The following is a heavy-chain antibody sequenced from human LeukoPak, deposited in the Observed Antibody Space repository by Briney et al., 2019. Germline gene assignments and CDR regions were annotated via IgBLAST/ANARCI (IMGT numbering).Heavy chain of an antibody. CDR2: ISSNGGST. CDR3: ARRSSSWYAFDY. D-gene: IGHD6-13*01. Sequence: PGGSLRLSCVVSGFSFSTYAMQWVRQAPGKGLEYVSTISSNGGSTYYGNSVKGRFTISRDNSKNTLHLQMDSLRPEDMAVYYCARRSSSWYAFDYWGQGTLVTVSS. CDR1: GFSFSTYA. J-gene: IGHJ4*02. V-gene: IGHV3-64*01.